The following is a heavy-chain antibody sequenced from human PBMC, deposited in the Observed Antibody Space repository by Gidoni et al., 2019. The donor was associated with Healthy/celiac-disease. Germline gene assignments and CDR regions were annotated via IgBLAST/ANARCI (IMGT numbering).Heavy chain of an antibody. V-gene: IGHV1-2*04. CDR2: INPNRGGT. CDR1: AYTFTGYY. CDR3: ARGAYGDYGWFDP. J-gene: IGHJ5*02. D-gene: IGHD4-17*01. Sequence: QVQLVQSGAEVKKPGASVKVSCKASAYTFTGYYMHWVRQAPGQGLEWMGWINPNRGGTNYAQKFQGWVTMTRDTSISTAYMELSRLRSDDTAVYYCARGAYGDYGWFDPWGQGTLVTVSS.